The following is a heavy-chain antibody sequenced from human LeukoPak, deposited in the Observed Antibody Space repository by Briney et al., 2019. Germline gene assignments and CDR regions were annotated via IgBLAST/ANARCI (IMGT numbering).Heavy chain of an antibody. CDR2: IKQVGSEK. Sequence: TGGSLRLSCAASGIIITSYWMSWVRQTPGKGLEWVANIKQVGSEKNYVDSVKGRFTIFRDNARNSLYLQMNSLRAEDTAVYYCASHSYGYNHWGQGTLVIVSS. CDR1: GIIITSYW. D-gene: IGHD3-16*01. V-gene: IGHV3-7*01. CDR3: ASHSYGYNH. J-gene: IGHJ5*02.